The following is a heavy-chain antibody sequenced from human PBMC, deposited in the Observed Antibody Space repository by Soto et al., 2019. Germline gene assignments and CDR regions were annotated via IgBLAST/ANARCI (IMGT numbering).Heavy chain of an antibody. V-gene: IGHV1-69*06. CDR2: IIPIFGTT. J-gene: IGHJ5*02. D-gene: IGHD3-22*01. Sequence: SVKVSCKASGGTFDSDAITWVRQAPGQGLEWVGRIIPIFGTTNYAQNLQGRVTISADKSTLTSYMELHSLTSDDTALYYCARDRTDSGYYTNWLDPWGQGTQVTVSS. CDR3: ARDRTDSGYYTNWLDP. CDR1: GGTFDSDA.